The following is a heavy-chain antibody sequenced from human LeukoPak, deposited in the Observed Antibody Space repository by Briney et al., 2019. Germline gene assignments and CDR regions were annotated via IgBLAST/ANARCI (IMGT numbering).Heavy chain of an antibody. CDR2: INSDGSWT. Sequence: GGSLRLSCAASGNYWMHWVRQVPGKGLVWVSHINSDGSWTSYADSVKGRFTISKDNAKNTVYLQMNSLRAEDTAAYYCVSFYETYWGRGTLVTVSS. V-gene: IGHV3-74*01. CDR1: GNYW. CDR3: VSFYETY. D-gene: IGHD2/OR15-2a*01. J-gene: IGHJ4*02.